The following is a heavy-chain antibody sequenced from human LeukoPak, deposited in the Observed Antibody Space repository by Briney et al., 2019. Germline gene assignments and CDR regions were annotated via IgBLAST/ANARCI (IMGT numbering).Heavy chain of an antibody. CDR2: IYHNGET. D-gene: IGHD1-1*01. Sequence: SETLSLTCNVSGGSIGTSTSYYWGWIRQPPGKGLDWIGSIYHNGETSYTPSLTGRLTISVDTSKNEFSLSLRSVTAADTAVYYCARHRAAQLSKFDFWGKGTLVTVSS. CDR1: GGSIGTSTSYY. J-gene: IGHJ4*02. V-gene: IGHV4-39*01. CDR3: ARHRAAQLSKFDF.